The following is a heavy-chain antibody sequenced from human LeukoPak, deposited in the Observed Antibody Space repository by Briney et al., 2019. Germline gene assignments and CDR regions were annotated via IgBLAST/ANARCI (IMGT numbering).Heavy chain of an antibody. CDR2: ISRSGSTR. CDR3: ARASTTVPNLLDH. CDR1: GLTFSNAW. V-gene: IGHV3-11*04. J-gene: IGHJ4*02. Sequence: GGSLRLSCVASGLTFSNAWMSWVRQAPGKGLEWVSYISRSGSTRYYADSVKGRFTISRDNSKNTLYLQTSSLRAEDTAVYYCARASTTVPNLLDHWGRGTLVTVSS. D-gene: IGHD4-17*01.